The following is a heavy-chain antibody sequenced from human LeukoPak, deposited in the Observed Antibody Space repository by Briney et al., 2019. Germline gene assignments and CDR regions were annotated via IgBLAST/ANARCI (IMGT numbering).Heavy chain of an antibody. Sequence: PSETLPLTCTVSGGSISSYYWSWIRQPPGKGLEWIGSIYYSGSTYYNPSLKSRVTISVDTSKNQFSLKLSSVTAADTAVYYCARDQGGLLWFGEGSYYMDVWGKGTTVTVSS. CDR2: IYYSGST. CDR1: GGSISSYY. CDR3: ARDQGGLLWFGEGSYYMDV. D-gene: IGHD3-10*01. V-gene: IGHV4-39*07. J-gene: IGHJ6*03.